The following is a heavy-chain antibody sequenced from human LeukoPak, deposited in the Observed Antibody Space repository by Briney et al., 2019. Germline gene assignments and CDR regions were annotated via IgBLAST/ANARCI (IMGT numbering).Heavy chain of an antibody. D-gene: IGHD4-23*01. Sequence: PGGSLRLSCAGSGFTFSSYAMSWVRQAPGKGLEWVSAISGSGGSTYYADSVKGRFTISRDNSKNTLYLQMNSLRAEDTAVYYCAKERVGGIARLLDYWGQGTLVTVSS. CDR3: AKERVGGIARLLDY. V-gene: IGHV3-23*01. CDR1: GFTFSSYA. J-gene: IGHJ4*02. CDR2: ISGSGGST.